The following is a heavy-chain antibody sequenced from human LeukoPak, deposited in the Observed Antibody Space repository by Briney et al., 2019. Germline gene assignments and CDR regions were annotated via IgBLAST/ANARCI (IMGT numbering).Heavy chain of an antibody. CDR2: INPNSGGT. CDR3: ARGDGYCSGGSCMIFDY. J-gene: IGHJ4*02. CDR1: GYTFTGYY. V-gene: IGHV1-2*02. Sequence: ASVKVSCKASGYTFTGYYMHWVRQAPGQGLEWMGWINPNSGGTNYAQKFQGRVTMTRDTSINTAYMELSRLRSDDTAVYYCARGDGYCSGGSCMIFDYWGQGTLVTVSS. D-gene: IGHD2-15*01.